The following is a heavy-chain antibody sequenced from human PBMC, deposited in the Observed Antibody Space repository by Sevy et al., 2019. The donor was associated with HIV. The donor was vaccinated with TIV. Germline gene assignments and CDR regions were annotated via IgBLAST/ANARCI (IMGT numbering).Heavy chain of an antibody. CDR3: ARDDTYSEPARYHYPYMDV. CDR1: GYNFISYG. Sequence: ASVKVSCKASGYNFISYGINWVRQAPGQGLEWMGWISPYNDYTNSPQKFQDRVTLTTDTSTSTAYLELRSLTSDDTAVYYCARDDTYSEPARYHYPYMDVWGTGTTVTVSS. CDR2: ISPYNDYT. J-gene: IGHJ6*03. V-gene: IGHV1-18*01. D-gene: IGHD3-10*01.